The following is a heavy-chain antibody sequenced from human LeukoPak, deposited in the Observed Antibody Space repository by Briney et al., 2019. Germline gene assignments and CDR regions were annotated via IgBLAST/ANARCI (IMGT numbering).Heavy chain of an antibody. J-gene: IGHJ6*03. Sequence: GGSLRLSCAASGFTFSTSGMHWVRQSPGKGLEWMALISYDGSYKDFADSVQGRFTISRDNSKNTLYLQMNSLRPEDTAVYYCARDPGSGSSRTTLDYMDVWGKGTTVTVSS. CDR3: ARDPGSGSSRTTLDYMDV. V-gene: IGHV3-30*03. CDR2: ISYDGSYK. CDR1: GFTFSTSG. D-gene: IGHD3-10*01.